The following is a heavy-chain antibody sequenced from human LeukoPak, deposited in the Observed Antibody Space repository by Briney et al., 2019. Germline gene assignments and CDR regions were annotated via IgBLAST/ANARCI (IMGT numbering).Heavy chain of an antibody. CDR3: SRESGAFCPFGY. Sequence: SETLSLTCGASGGSIRSTNWWSWVRQPPGQGLEWIGEISLSGQTNFNPSLNGRVTMSLDESRNQLSLKLTSVTAADTAIYYCSRESGAFCPFGYWGQGTLVIVPP. CDR1: GGSIRSTNW. D-gene: IGHD1-26*01. J-gene: IGHJ4*02. CDR2: ISLSGQT. V-gene: IGHV4/OR15-8*02.